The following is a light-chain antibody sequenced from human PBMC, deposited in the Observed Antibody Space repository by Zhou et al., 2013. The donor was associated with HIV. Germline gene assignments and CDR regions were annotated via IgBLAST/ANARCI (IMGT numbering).Light chain of an antibody. CDR3: HQYGSSPCS. CDR1: QSVTSSF. Sequence: EIVLTQSPGTLSLSPGERVTLSCKASQSVTSSFLAWYQLKPGLAPRLLIYGASSRATGIPDRFSGSGSGTDFTLTISRLEPEDLAVYYCHQYGSSPCSFGQGPSWRSN. CDR2: GAS. V-gene: IGKV3-20*01. J-gene: IGKJ2*04.